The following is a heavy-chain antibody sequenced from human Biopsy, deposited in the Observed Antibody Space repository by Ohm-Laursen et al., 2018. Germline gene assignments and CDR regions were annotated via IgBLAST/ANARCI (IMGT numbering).Heavy chain of an antibody. J-gene: IGHJ1*01. V-gene: IGHV1-2*02. CDR2: INPHSGTT. CDR3: AKGQDLRGGAEYFQH. Sequence: GASVKVSCKASGYTFTGQYLHWVRQVPGQGLEWMGWINPHSGTTKFAQDFQGRVTMTRDTSITTAYMELRRLGSDDTAVYYCAKGQDLRGGAEYFQHWGQGALVTVSS. CDR1: GYTFTGQY. D-gene: IGHD2-15*01.